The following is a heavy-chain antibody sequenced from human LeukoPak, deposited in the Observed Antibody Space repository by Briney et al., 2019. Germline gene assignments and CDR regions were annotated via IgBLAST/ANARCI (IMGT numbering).Heavy chain of an antibody. CDR2: INHSGST. V-gene: IGHV4-34*01. J-gene: IGHJ1*01. CDR3: AAKGYCSGGSCYRGPLAEYFQH. CDR1: GGSFSGYY. Sequence: KTSETLYLTCAVYGGSFSGYYWSWIRQPPGKGLHWNGEINHSGSTNYNPSLKSRVTISVDTSKNQFSLKLSSVTAADTAVYYCAAKGYCSGGSCYRGPLAEYFQHWGQGTLVTVSS. D-gene: IGHD2-15*01.